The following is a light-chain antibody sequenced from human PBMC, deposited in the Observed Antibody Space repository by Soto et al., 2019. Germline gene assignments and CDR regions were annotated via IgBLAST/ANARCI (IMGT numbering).Light chain of an antibody. V-gene: IGLV7-46*01. CDR3: LLSYISARV. Sequence: QAVVTQEPSLTVSPRGTVTLTCGSSTGAVTSDHYAHWFQQKPGQAPRTLIYDTTNKHSWTPARFSGSLLGGKAALTLSGAQPEDEAYYYGLLSYISARVFGGGTKLTVL. CDR1: TGAVTSDHY. CDR2: DTT. J-gene: IGLJ3*02.